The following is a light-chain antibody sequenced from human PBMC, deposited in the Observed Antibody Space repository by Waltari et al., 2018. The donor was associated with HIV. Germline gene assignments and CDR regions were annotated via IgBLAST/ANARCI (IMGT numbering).Light chain of an antibody. Sequence: QSALTQPRSVSGSPGQSVTISWTGTSSDVGLYKYVSWYQQHPGKVPKLLIYDLNDRPSGVPYRFSGSKSGTTDSLTISGLQAEDEAFYYCCSYAGSYTLIFGGGTKLTVL. CDR1: SSDVGLYKY. J-gene: IGLJ2*01. CDR2: DLN. CDR3: CSYAGSYTLI. V-gene: IGLV2-11*01.